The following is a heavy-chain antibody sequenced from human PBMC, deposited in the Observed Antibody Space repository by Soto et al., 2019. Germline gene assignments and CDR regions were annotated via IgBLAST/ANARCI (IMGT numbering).Heavy chain of an antibody. D-gene: IGHD4-17*01. CDR3: ARPPVTTPHVKDYYYYYMDV. CDR2: IYYSGST. V-gene: IGHV4-39*01. J-gene: IGHJ6*03. CDR1: GGSISSSSYY. Sequence: SETLSLTCTVSGGSISSSSYYWGWIRQPPGKGLEWIGSIYYSGSTYYNPSLKSRVTISVDTSKNQFSLKLSSVTAADTAVYYCARPPVTTPHVKDYYYYYMDVWGKGTTVTVSS.